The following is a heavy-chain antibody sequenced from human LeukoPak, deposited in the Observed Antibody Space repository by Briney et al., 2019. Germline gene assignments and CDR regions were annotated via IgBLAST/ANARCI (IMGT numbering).Heavy chain of an antibody. D-gene: IGHD3-22*01. CDR1: GGTFSSYA. CDR3: ARIDSSGYRDAFDI. CDR2: IIPIFGTA. V-gene: IGHV1-69*05. J-gene: IGHJ3*02. Sequence: SVKVSCKASGGTFSSYAISWVRQAPGQGLEWMGGIIPIFGTANYAQKFQGRVTITTDESTSTAYMELSSLRSEDTAVYYCARIDSSGYRDAFDIWGQGTMVTVSS.